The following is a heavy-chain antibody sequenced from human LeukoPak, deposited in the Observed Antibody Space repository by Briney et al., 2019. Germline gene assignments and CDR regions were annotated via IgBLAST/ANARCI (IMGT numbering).Heavy chain of an antibody. V-gene: IGHV4-34*01. D-gene: IGHD5-18*01. J-gene: IGHJ4*02. CDR2: INHSGST. Sequence: KPSETLSLTCAVYGGSFSGYYWSWIRQPPGKGLEWIGEINHSGSTNYNPSLKSRVTISVDTSKNQFYLKLSSVTAADTAVYYCARGGRIQLWSSFDYWGQGTLVTVSS. CDR1: GGSFSGYY. CDR3: ARGGRIQLWSSFDY.